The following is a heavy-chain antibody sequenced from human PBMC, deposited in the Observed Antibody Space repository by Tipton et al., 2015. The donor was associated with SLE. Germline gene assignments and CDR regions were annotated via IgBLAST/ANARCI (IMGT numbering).Heavy chain of an antibody. CDR3: ARGGRAPLRSSWSNAFDI. D-gene: IGHD6-13*01. CDR1: GGSFTMYY. CDR2: INHSGST. V-gene: IGHV4-34*01. Sequence: TLSLTCAVSGGSFTMYYWSWIRQSPGKGLEWIGEINHSGSTNYNPSLKARVTLSADTSKNQVSLKLGSVTAADTAVYYCARGGRAPLRSSWSNAFDIWGQGTMVTVSS. J-gene: IGHJ3*02.